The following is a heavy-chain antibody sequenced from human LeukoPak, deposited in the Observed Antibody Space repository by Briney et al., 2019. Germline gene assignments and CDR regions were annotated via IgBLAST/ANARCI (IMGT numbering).Heavy chain of an antibody. Sequence: PGGSLRLSCAASGFAFSNYWLHWVRQAPGKGLEWVARINTHGSSTNYADSVKGRFTISRDNAKNTLYLQMNSLRPEDTAIYYCAKTGGSESFYPYYFDNWGQGTLVSVSS. V-gene: IGHV3-74*01. CDR3: AKTGGSESFYPYYFDN. J-gene: IGHJ4*02. CDR1: GFAFSNYW. CDR2: INTHGSST. D-gene: IGHD3-10*01.